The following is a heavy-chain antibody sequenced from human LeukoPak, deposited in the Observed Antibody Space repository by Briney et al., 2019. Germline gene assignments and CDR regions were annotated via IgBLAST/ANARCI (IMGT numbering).Heavy chain of an antibody. Sequence: GGSLRLSCAASGFTFSDYYMSWIRQAPGKGLEWVSYISSSGSYTNYADSVKGRFTISKDNAKNSLYLQMNSLRAEDTAVYYCARAPHYSNYGPYYYGMDVWGQGTTVTVSS. CDR2: ISSSGSYT. CDR3: ARAPHYSNYGPYYYGMDV. J-gene: IGHJ6*02. V-gene: IGHV3-11*06. D-gene: IGHD4-11*01. CDR1: GFTFSDYY.